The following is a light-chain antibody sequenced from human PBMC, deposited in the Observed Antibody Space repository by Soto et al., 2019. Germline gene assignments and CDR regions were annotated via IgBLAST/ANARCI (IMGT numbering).Light chain of an antibody. J-gene: IGKJ3*01. CDR1: QSINNRY. CDR2: AAS. V-gene: IGKV3-20*01. CDR3: QHFGSSPGFT. Sequence: EIVLTQSPGTLSLSPGERATLSCRASQSINNRYLAWYQQKPGQAPRLLLYAASSRATGIPDRFSGSGSGTDFSLTISRLEPEDFAVYYCQHFGSSPGFTFGPGTKVDIK.